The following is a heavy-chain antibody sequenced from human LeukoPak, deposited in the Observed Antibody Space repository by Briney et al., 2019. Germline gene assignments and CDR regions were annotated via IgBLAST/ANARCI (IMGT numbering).Heavy chain of an antibody. CDR2: ISPNSGGT. D-gene: IGHD5-18*01. CDR3: ARVKLGTYGYVPFWYFEY. CDR1: GYTFTDYY. Sequence: ASVKVSCKTSGYTFTDYYMHWVRQAPGQGLEWMGWISPNSGGTKYARKFQGRVTMTRDTSISTANMELSRLRSDDTAVYYCARVKLGTYGYVPFWYFEYWGQGTLVTVSS. J-gene: IGHJ4*02. V-gene: IGHV1-2*02.